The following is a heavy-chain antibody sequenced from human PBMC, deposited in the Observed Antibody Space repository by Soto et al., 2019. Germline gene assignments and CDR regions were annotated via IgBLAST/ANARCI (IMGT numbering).Heavy chain of an antibody. D-gene: IGHD3-10*01. J-gene: IGHJ4*02. V-gene: IGHV4-61*08. CDR2: IYNSGST. Sequence: SETLSLTCSVSGASISSGGYYWNWIRQHPGKGLEWIGYIYNSGSTNYNPSLKSRVTISMDTSRNQFSLILSSVTAADTAVYYCARAPYGSGTKPYYFDYWGQGTLVTVSS. CDR3: ARAPYGSGTKPYYFDY. CDR1: GASISSGGYY.